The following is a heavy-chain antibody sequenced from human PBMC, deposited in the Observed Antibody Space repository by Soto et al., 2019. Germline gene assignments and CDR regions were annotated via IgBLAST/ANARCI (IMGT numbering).Heavy chain of an antibody. CDR1: GFTFSDYY. D-gene: IGHD3-3*01. V-gene: IGHV3-11*01. Sequence: QVQLVESGGGLVKPGGSLRLSCAASGFTFSDYYMSWIRQAPGKGLEWVSYISSSGSTIYYADAVKGRFTISRDNAKNSPNLQRTGLGAEGMVVYYCASVERGITIVGVVIPPFDCWGQGTLVTVSS. CDR3: ASVERGITIVGVVIPPFDC. CDR2: ISSSGSTI. J-gene: IGHJ4*02.